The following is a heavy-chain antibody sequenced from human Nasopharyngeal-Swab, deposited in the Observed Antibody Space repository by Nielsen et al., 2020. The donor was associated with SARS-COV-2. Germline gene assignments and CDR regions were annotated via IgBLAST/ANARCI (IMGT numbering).Heavy chain of an antibody. D-gene: IGHD6-25*01. Sequence: WVRQAPGQGLEWMGWISAYNGRTYYAQKFQGRVTMTTVTSTSTAYMDLRSLRSDDTAVYYCARDPRGPDYWGQGTLVTVSS. V-gene: IGHV1-18*01. CDR3: ARDPRGPDY. J-gene: IGHJ4*02. CDR2: ISAYNGRT.